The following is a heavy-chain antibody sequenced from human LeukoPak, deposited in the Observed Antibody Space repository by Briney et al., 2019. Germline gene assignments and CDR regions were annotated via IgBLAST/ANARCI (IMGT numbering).Heavy chain of an antibody. CDR3: AKYSTRLLYYFDY. D-gene: IGHD2-21*01. CDR2: ISGSGGST. V-gene: IGHV3-23*01. J-gene: IGHJ4*02. CDR1: GFTVNSYA. Sequence: GGSMRLSCAASGFTVNSYAMSWVRQAPGKGLEWVSGISGSGGSTYYADSVKGRFTISRDNPKNTLYLQMNSLRAEDTAKYYCAKYSTRLLYYFDYWGQGTLVTVSS.